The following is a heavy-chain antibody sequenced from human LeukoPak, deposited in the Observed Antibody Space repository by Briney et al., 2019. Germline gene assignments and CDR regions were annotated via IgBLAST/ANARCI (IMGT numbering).Heavy chain of an antibody. D-gene: IGHD2-21*02. CDR1: GFIYREFT. V-gene: IGHV3-21*06. Sequence: GGSLRLSCEASGFIYREFTMACVRRARGRGLVGVLSISSRSSNIWCADSVRGRFIISRDNDKNSVFLQLNSLRVEDAAMYYCVRDAYCGGDCYTPSRNEYCQHWGQGTLVAVSS. CDR2: ISSRSSNI. J-gene: IGHJ1*01. CDR3: VRDAYCGGDCYTPSRNEYCQH.